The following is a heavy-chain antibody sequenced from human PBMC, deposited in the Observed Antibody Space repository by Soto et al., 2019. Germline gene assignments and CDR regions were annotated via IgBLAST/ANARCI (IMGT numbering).Heavy chain of an antibody. CDR2: TYYRSRWYN. D-gene: IGHD1-7*01. Sequence: TLSLTSAISWDSVSSNSAAWNWIRLSPSRGLEWLARTYYRSRWYNDYAVSVRSRITVNPDTSKNQFSLQLTSVTPEDTAVYYCAGTTSHQWYYMDVWGKGTTVTVSS. J-gene: IGHJ6*03. CDR1: WDSVSSNSAA. V-gene: IGHV6-1*01. CDR3: AGTTSHQWYYMDV.